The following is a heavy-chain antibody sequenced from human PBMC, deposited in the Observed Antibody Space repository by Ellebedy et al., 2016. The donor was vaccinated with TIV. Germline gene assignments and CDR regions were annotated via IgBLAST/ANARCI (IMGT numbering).Heavy chain of an antibody. CDR1: GFHFADYD. D-gene: IGHD6-19*01. Sequence: GGSLRLSCTVSGFHFADYDMSWVRQAPGKGLEWVGFVRSKGYGATAEYAASVSGRFIISRDDSKGIAYLQMNSLKTEDTGVYYCARGWFYSDEDYWGQGTLVTVSS. CDR2: VRSKGYGATA. V-gene: IGHV3-49*04. J-gene: IGHJ4*02. CDR3: ARGWFYSDEDY.